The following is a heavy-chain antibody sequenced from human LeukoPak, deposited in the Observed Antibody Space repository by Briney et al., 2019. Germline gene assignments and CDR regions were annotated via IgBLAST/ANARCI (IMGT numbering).Heavy chain of an antibody. D-gene: IGHD3-3*01. J-gene: IGHJ3*02. CDR1: GGSISSGTYY. CDR2: IYAGGRS. V-gene: IGHV4-61*02. Sequence: SQTLSLTCTVSGGSISSGTYYWSWIRQPAGKGLEWIGRIYAGGRSNYKPSLKSRVTMSLDPSKNQFSLKLSSVTAADTAVYYCARSRFLEYAFDIWGQGTMVTVSS. CDR3: ARSRFLEYAFDI.